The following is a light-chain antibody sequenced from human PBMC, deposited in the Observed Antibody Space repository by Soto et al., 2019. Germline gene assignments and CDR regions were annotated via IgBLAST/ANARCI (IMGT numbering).Light chain of an antibody. CDR2: DVT. Sequence: QSALTQPPSASGSPGQSVTISCTGTSSDVGAYNYVSWYQQHPGEVPKLLIYDVTQPPSGVPDRFSGSKSGNTASLTVSGLEAEAEDDYYCNSYAGSNNLVFGGGTKLTVL. CDR3: NSYAGSNNLV. V-gene: IGLV2-8*01. J-gene: IGLJ2*01. CDR1: SSDVGAYNY.